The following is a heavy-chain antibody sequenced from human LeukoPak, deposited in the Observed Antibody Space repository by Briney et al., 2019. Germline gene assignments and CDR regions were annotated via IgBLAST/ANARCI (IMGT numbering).Heavy chain of an antibody. CDR2: VYHSGST. CDR3: ASFPLSVVAATQGY. V-gene: IGHV4-30-2*01. J-gene: IGHJ4*02. Sequence: PSETLSLTCTVSGGSISSGGYYWSWIRQPPGKGLEWIGYVYHSGSTYYNPSLKSRVTISVDRSKNQFSLKLSSVTAADTAVYYCASFPLSVVAATQGYWGQGTLVTVSS. CDR1: GGSISSGGYY. D-gene: IGHD2-15*01.